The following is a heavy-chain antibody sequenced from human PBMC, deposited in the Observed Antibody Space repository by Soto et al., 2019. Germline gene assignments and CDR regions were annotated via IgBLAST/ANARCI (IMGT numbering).Heavy chain of an antibody. J-gene: IGHJ4*02. CDR1: RHSISSGDFS. V-gene: IGHV4-30-2*01. CDR3: ARVRREYDNSGPVDY. D-gene: IGHD3-22*01. CDR2: IYYGGST. Sequence: SDTLSLTCALSRHSISSGDFSWNWIRQAPGKGLEYIGSIYYGGSTYYNPSLQSRVTMSVDRSRNQFSLKLNSVTAADTAVYYCARVRREYDNSGPVDYWGQGTLVTVS.